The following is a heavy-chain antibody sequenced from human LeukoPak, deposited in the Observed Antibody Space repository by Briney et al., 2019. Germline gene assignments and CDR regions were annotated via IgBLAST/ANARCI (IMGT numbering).Heavy chain of an antibody. CDR2: INPKSGGT. CDR3: ARGLSGWFIIYCSNTRCNAYALDV. D-gene: IGHD2-2*01. CDR1: GYTFTDYY. V-gene: IGHV1-2*02. Sequence: ASVKVSCKASGYTFTDYYMHWVRQAPGQGLEWLGWINPKSGGTNYARKFQGRVTMTRDTSISTAYMEVSRLKSDDTAVYYFARGLSGWFIIYCSNTRCNAYALDVWGQGTTVTVSS. J-gene: IGHJ6*02.